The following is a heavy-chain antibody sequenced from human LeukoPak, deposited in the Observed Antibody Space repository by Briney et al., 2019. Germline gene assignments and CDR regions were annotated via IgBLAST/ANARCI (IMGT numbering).Heavy chain of an antibody. V-gene: IGHV6-1*01. CDR2: TYYRCKWYN. Sequence: SQTLSLTCAISGDSVSSNSAAWDWISQSPSRGLEWLGRTYYRCKWYNDYAVSGKSRITIKPDTSKNQSSLQLNSVTPEDTAVYYCATDLLVSLDYFDYWGQGTLVSVSS. D-gene: IGHD3-9*01. J-gene: IGHJ4*02. CDR3: ATDLLVSLDYFDY. CDR1: GDSVSSNSAA.